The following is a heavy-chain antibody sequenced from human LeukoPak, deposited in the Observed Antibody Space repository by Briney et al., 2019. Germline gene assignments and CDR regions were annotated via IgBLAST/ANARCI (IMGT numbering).Heavy chain of an antibody. J-gene: IGHJ5*02. CDR2: IYYSGSI. CDR3: ARHRGVGATTSSNWFDP. V-gene: IGHV4-39*01. Sequence: SETLSLTCTVSGGSISTTTYYWGWIRQPPGKGLEWIGSIYYSGSIYYTPSLKSRVTMSVDTSKNQFSLKLTSVTAADTAVYYCARHRGVGATTSSNWFDPWGQGTLVTVSS. D-gene: IGHD1-26*01. CDR1: GGSISTTTYY.